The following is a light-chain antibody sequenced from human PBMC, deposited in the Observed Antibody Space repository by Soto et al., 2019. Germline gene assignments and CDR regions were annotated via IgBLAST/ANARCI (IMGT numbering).Light chain of an antibody. J-gene: IGKJ5*01. V-gene: IGKV3-20*01. CDR1: QSVSSGY. Sequence: EIVLTQYPGTLSLSPGERPTISCRARQSVSSGYLAWYQQKPGQAPRLLIYGASSRATGIPDRFSGSGSGTDFTLTISRLEPEDFAVYYWQQYGSRITFGQGTRLEIK. CDR3: QQYGSRIT. CDR2: GAS.